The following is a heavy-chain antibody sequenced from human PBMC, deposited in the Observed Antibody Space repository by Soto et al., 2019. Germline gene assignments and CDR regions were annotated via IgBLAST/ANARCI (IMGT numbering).Heavy chain of an antibody. Sequence: GGSLRLSCAASGFTLSGYNMNWVRQAPGKGLEWVSSISSSSSHIYYADSMKGRFTISRENAKNSLYLQMNSLRAEDTAVYYCARGITVAGTGRAYYGMDVWGQGTTVTVSS. CDR1: GFTLSGYN. CDR2: ISSSSSHI. J-gene: IGHJ6*02. CDR3: ARGITVAGTGRAYYGMDV. V-gene: IGHV3-21*01. D-gene: IGHD6-19*01.